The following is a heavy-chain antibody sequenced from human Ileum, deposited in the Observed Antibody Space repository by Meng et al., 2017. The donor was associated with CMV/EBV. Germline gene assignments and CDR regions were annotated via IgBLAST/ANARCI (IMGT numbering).Heavy chain of an antibody. Sequence: ATVKVSCKASGYTFTSYGISWLRQAPGQGLEWMGWINPNSGGTNYAQKFQGRVTMTRDTSISTAYMELSRLRSDDTAVYYCARDGTGGYSSSWYRGYYFDYWGQGTLVTVSS. J-gene: IGHJ4*02. CDR3: ARDGTGGYSSSWYRGYYFDY. CDR1: GYTFTSYG. V-gene: IGHV1-2*02. D-gene: IGHD6-13*01. CDR2: INPNSGGT.